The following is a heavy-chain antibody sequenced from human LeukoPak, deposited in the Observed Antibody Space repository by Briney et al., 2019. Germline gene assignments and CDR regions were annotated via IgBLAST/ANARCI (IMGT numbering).Heavy chain of an antibody. Sequence: GGSLRLSCAASGFTFDDYAMHWVRQAPGKGLEWVSGITWNRDNIGYGDSVKGRFTISRDNVKNALYLQMNSLRPEDTAVYYCAKGVVPAAPGYMDVWGKGTTVTVSS. CDR3: AKGVVPAAPGYMDV. J-gene: IGHJ6*03. D-gene: IGHD2-2*01. CDR1: GFTFDDYA. V-gene: IGHV3-9*01. CDR2: ITWNRDNI.